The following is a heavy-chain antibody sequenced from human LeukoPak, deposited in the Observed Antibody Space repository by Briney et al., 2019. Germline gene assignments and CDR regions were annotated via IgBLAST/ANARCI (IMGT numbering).Heavy chain of an antibody. CDR2: VYHTGKT. CDR1: SDPITSSSYY. J-gene: IGHJ5*02. Sequence: SETLSLTCTVSSDPITSSSYYWGWIRQPPEKGLEWIGSVYHTGKTHYNPSLKNRVTISVETSKNHFSLSLRSVTASDTAIYFCARLHVYYYGWFDPWGQGTLVTVSS. V-gene: IGHV4-39*01. CDR3: ARLHVYYYGWFDP. D-gene: IGHD2-8*01.